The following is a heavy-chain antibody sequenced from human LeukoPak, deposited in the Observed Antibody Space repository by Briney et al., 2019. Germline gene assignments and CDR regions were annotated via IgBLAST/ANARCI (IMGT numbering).Heavy chain of an antibody. CDR1: GGSISTSNYF. CDR3: AIIPYDSWSGYEGGYMDV. J-gene: IGHJ6*03. CDR2: IYYSGST. V-gene: IGHV4-39*07. D-gene: IGHD3-3*01. Sequence: SETLSLTCTVSGGSISTSNYFWGWIRQPPGKGLEWIGSIYYSGSTYYNPSLKSRVTISVDTSKNQFSLKLSSVTAADTAVYYCAIIPYDSWSGYEGGYMDVWGKGTTVTVSS.